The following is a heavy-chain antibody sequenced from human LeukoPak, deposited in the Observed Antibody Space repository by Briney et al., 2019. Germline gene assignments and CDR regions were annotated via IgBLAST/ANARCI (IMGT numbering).Heavy chain of an antibody. V-gene: IGHV3-33*01. CDR3: ARELPPVVTYYFDY. J-gene: IGHJ4*02. D-gene: IGHD3-22*01. Sequence: GGSLRLSCAASGFTLSSFGMRWVRQAPGKGLEWVAVIWYDGSNKYYADSVKGRFTIPRDNSKNTLYLQMNSLRAEDTAVYYCARELPPVVTYYFDYWGQGTLVTVSS. CDR1: GFTLSSFG. CDR2: IWYDGSNK.